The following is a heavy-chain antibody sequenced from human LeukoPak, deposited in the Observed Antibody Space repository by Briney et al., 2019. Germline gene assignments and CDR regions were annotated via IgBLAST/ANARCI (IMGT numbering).Heavy chain of an antibody. CDR1: GGSISSGGYY. Sequence: PSETLSLTCTVSGGSISSGGYYWSWIRQPPGKGLEWIGYIYHSGSTYYNPSLKSRVTISVDRSKNQFSLKLSSVTAADTAVYYCARDRSSDSSGYSNYWGQGTLVTVSS. V-gene: IGHV4-30-2*01. J-gene: IGHJ4*02. CDR2: IYHSGST. CDR3: ARDRSSDSSGYSNY. D-gene: IGHD3-22*01.